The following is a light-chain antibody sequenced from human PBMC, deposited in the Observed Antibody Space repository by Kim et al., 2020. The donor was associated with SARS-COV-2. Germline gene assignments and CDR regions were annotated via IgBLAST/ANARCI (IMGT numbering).Light chain of an antibody. V-gene: IGLV3-19*01. J-gene: IGLJ2*01. CDR3: NPRDSSGHHVV. Sequence: SSELTQDPVVPLALGQTVRMRCLGDSLRRSYASRYQQKPGQAPILVIYGKNNRPSGIPDRFSGSSSGNTASLTITGAQAEDEADYYCNPRDSSGHHVVFGGGTQLTVL. CDR2: GKN. CDR1: SLRRSY.